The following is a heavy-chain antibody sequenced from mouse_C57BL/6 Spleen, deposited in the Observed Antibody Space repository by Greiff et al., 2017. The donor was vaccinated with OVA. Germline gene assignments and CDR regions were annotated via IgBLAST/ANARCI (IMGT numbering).Heavy chain of an antibody. CDR3: ARGTDGYYNY. Sequence: QVQLQQPGAELVKPGASVKLSCKASGYTFTSYWMQWVKQRPGQGLEWIGEIDPSDSYTNYNQKFKGKATLTVDTSSSTAYMQLSSLTSEDSAVYYCARGTDGYYNYWGKGTTLTVSS. CDR1: GYTFTSYW. CDR2: IDPSDSYT. J-gene: IGHJ2*01. V-gene: IGHV1-50*01. D-gene: IGHD2-3*01.